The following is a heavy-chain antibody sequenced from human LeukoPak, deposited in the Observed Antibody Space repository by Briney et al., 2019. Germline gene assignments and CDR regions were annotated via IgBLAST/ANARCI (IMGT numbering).Heavy chain of an antibody. CDR2: ISYDGSNK. J-gene: IGHJ4*02. CDR1: GFTFSSYA. D-gene: IGHD2-8*02. Sequence: GGSLRLSCAASGFTFSSYAMHWVRQAPGKGLEWVAVISYDGSNKYYADSVKGRFTISRDNSKNTLYLQMNSLRAEDTAVYYCAIEKGSDPGPYDYWGQGTLVTVSS. V-gene: IGHV3-30-3*01. CDR3: AIEKGSDPGPYDY.